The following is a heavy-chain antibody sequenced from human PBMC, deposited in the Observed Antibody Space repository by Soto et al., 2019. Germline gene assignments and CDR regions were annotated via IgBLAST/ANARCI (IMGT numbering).Heavy chain of an antibody. D-gene: IGHD3-22*01. CDR2: VYYGGST. Sequence: SETLCLTCTVSGGTIRSSSYHWVWNRQPPGKGLEWIGNVYYGGSTYYNPSLKSRVTISVETSKSQFSLKLSSVTAADTAVYYCAGGDYYHSSGYCFYYYTMAVWGQGTTVTVSS. V-gene: IGHV4-39*01. CDR1: GGTIRSSSYH. J-gene: IGHJ6*02. CDR3: AGGDYYHSSGYCFYYYTMAV.